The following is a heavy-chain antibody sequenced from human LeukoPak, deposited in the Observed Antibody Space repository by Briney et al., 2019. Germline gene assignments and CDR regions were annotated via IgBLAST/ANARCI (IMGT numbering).Heavy chain of an antibody. CDR3: ARHNDYGDPRAWFDP. D-gene: IGHD4-17*01. CDR2: IIPIFGTA. CDR1: GCTFSSYA. J-gene: IGHJ5*02. V-gene: IGHV1-69*13. Sequence: SVKVSCKASGCTFSSYAIRWVRQAPGQGIEWMGGIIPIFGTANYAQKFQGRVTITADESTSTAYMELSSLRSEDTAVYYCARHNDYGDPRAWFDPWGQGTLVTVSS.